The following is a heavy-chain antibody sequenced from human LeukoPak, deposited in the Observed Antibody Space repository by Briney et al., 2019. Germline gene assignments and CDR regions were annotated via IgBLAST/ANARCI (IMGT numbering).Heavy chain of an antibody. V-gene: IGHV4-4*07. Sequence: SETLSLTCTVSGGSISSYYWSWIRQPAGKGLEWIGRIYTSGSTNYNPSLKSRVTMSVDTSKNQFSLKLSSVTAADTAVHYCARDGREMTTVTSYYYYYYYMDVWGKGTTVTVSS. J-gene: IGHJ6*03. CDR2: IYTSGST. CDR1: GGSISSYY. D-gene: IGHD4-11*01. CDR3: ARDGREMTTVTSYYYYYYYMDV.